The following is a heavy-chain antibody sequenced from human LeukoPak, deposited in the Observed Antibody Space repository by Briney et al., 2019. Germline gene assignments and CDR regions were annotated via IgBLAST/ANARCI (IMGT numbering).Heavy chain of an antibody. CDR3: ASRXLSGTYYVYYFDY. V-gene: IGHV3-74*01. CDR2: INSXGSST. D-gene: IGHD1-26*01. CDR1: GFTXSXYW. Sequence: GGSLRLSRAASGFTXSXYWMHXXXXXPGKGLVWVSRINSXGSSTSYADPVKGRFTISRDNAKNTLYLQMNSLRAEDTAVYYCASRXLSGTYYVYYFDYWGQGTLVTVSS. J-gene: IGHJ4*02.